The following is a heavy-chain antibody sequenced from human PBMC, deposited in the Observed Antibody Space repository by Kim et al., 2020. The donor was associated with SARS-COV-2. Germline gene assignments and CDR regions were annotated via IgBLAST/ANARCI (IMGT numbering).Heavy chain of an antibody. D-gene: IGHD3-3*01. CDR1: GFTFGDYA. J-gene: IGHJ3*02. CDR2: ISWNSGSI. V-gene: IGHV3-9*01. Sequence: GGSPRHSCAASGFTFGDYAMHWVRQAPGKGLEWVSGISWNSGSIGYADSVKGRFTISRDNAKNSLYLQMNSLRAEDTALYYCAKDTQGLPTIFGVVIIRTCALDIWGQGTTVTVSS. CDR3: AKDTQGLPTIFGVVIIRTCALDI.